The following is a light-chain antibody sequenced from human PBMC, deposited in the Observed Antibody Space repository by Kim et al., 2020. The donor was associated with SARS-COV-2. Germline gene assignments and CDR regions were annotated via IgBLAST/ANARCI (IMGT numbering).Light chain of an antibody. V-gene: IGKV4-1*01. CDR3: QHYYSSPYT. Sequence: RATINCKSSQSVLYSPNNKNYLAWYQQKPGQPPKLLIYWASTRESGVPDRFSGSGSGTDFTLTISSLQAEDVAVYYCQHYYSSPYTFGQGTKLEI. CDR2: WAS. CDR1: QSVLYSPNNKNY. J-gene: IGKJ2*01.